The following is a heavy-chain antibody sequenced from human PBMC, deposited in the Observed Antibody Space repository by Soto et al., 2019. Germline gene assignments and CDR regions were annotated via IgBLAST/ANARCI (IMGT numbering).Heavy chain of an antibody. D-gene: IGHD3-10*01. Sequence: GGSLRLSCAASGFTFSSYSVNWVRQAPGKGLEWVSYISSGSKTIYYADSVKGRFTVSRDNAKNSQYLQMNSLTDEDTAVYYCAREDILGVRSFDYWGRGTLVTVSS. CDR1: GFTFSSYS. CDR2: ISSGSKTI. J-gene: IGHJ4*02. V-gene: IGHV3-48*02. CDR3: AREDILGVRSFDY.